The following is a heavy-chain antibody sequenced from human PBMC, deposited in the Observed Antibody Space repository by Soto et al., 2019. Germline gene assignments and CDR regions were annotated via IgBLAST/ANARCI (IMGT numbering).Heavy chain of an antibody. V-gene: IGHV4-59*08. CDR2: IYYSGST. Sequence: SSETLSLTCTVSGGSISSYYWSWIRQPPGKGLEWIGDIYYSGSTNYNPSLKSRVTISVDTSKNQFSLKLSSVTAADTAVYYCARMAKLLWFGVTNWFDPWGQGTLVTVSS. D-gene: IGHD3-10*01. CDR3: ARMAKLLWFGVTNWFDP. J-gene: IGHJ5*02. CDR1: GGSISSYY.